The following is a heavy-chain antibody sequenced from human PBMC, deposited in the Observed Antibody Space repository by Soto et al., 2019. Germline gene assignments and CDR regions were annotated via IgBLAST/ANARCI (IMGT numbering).Heavy chain of an antibody. D-gene: IGHD4-17*01. CDR2: IYHSGST. V-gene: IGHV4-30-2*01. CDR1: GGSISSGGYS. CDR3: AIVKRDYGDYKDPWFDP. Sequence: PSETLSLTCAVSGGSISSGGYSWSWIRQPPGKGLEWIGYIYHSGSTYYNPSLKSRVTISVDRSKNQFSLKLSSVTAADTAVYYCAIVKRDYGDYKDPWFDPWGQGTLVTVSS. J-gene: IGHJ5*02.